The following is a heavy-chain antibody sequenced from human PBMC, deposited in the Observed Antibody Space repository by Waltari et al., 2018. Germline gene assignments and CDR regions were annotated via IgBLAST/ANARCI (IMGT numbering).Heavy chain of an antibody. CDR1: GGSISSYY. CDR3: ARVRYYDILTGYYYFDY. D-gene: IGHD3-9*01. Sequence: QVQLQESGPGLVKPSETLSLTCTVSGGSISSYYWSWIRQPAGKGLEWIGYIYHSGSTYYNPSLKSRVTISVDRSKNQFSLKLSSVTAADTAVYYCARVRYYDILTGYYYFDYWGQGTLVTVSS. V-gene: IGHV4-4*09. CDR2: IYHSGST. J-gene: IGHJ4*02.